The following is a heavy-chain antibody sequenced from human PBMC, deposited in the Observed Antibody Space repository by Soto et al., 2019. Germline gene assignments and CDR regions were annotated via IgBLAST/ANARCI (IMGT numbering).Heavy chain of an antibody. CDR3: ARVVVPAAIAGDYGMDV. CDR1: GCSISSGGYY. J-gene: IGHJ6*02. D-gene: IGHD2-2*01. CDR2: IYYSGST. Sequence: SETLSLTCTVSGCSISSGGYYWSWIRQHPGKGLEWIGYIYYSGSTYYNPSLKSRVTISVDTSKNQFSLKLSSVTAADTAVYYCARVVVPAAIAGDYGMDVWGQGTTVT. V-gene: IGHV4-31*03.